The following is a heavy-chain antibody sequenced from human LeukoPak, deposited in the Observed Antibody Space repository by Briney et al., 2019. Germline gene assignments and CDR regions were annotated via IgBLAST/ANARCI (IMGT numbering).Heavy chain of an antibody. Sequence: SETPSLTCTVSGGSISSYYWSWIRQPPGKGLEWIGNIYYSGSTNYNPSLKSRVTISVDTSKNQFSLKLSSVTAADTAVYYCTRGSIAYYYMDVWGKGTTVTISS. V-gene: IGHV4-59*01. J-gene: IGHJ6*03. CDR3: TRGSIAYYYMDV. CDR2: IYYSGST. D-gene: IGHD3-22*01. CDR1: GGSISSYY.